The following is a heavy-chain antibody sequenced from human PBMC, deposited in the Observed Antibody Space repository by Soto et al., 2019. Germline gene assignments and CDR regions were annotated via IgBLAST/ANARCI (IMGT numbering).Heavy chain of an antibody. CDR1: GGSISSYY. CDR3: ASMGYHYGSGSYPLDY. CDR2: MYNSGST. Sequence: QVQLQESGPGLVKPSETLSLTCTVSGGSISSYYWTWIRQPPGKGLEWIGFMYNSGSTHYNPSLKSRVTISLDTSNNQFSLNLRSVTAADTAVYYSASMGYHYGSGSYPLDYWGQGTLVTVSS. D-gene: IGHD3-10*01. V-gene: IGHV4-59*08. J-gene: IGHJ4*02.